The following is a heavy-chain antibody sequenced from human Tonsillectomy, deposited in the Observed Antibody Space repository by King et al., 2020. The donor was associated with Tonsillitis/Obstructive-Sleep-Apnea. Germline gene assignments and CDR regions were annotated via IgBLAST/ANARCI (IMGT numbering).Heavy chain of an antibody. CDR1: GGSFSGYY. CDR3: ARCDVGTTIGYYVDY. D-gene: IGHD1-26*01. CDR2: INHSGST. Sequence: VQLQQWGAGLLKPSETLSLTCAVNGGSFSGYYWSWIRQSPGKGLEWIGEINHSGSTNHNPSLKSRVTILVDTSKNQVSLKLSSVTAADTAVYYCARCDVGTTIGYYVDYWAQGTLVTVSS. J-gene: IGHJ4*02. V-gene: IGHV4-34*01.